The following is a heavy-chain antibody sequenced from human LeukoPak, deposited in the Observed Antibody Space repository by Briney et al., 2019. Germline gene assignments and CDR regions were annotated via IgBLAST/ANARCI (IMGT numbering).Heavy chain of an antibody. CDR3: ASSILGYSNLDY. V-gene: IGHV4-30-4*08. D-gene: IGHD4-11*01. CDR1: GGSISSGDYY. CDR2: IYYSGST. Sequence: SQTLSLTCTVSGGSISSGDYYWNWIRQPPGKGLEWIGYIYYSGSTYYNPSLKSRVTISVDTSKNQFSLKLSSVTAADTAVYCCASSILGYSNLDYWGQGTLVTVSS. J-gene: IGHJ4*02.